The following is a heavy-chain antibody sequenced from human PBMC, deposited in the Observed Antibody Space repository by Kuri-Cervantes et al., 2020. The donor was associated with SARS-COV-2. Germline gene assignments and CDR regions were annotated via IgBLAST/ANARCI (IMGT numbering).Heavy chain of an antibody. D-gene: IGHD1-26*01. V-gene: IGHV3-21*01. J-gene: IGHJ4*02. CDR3: ARVSGSYYRSYYFDY. CDR2: ISSSSSYI. CDR1: GFLFSASA. Sequence: GESLKISCEVSGFLFSASAIHWVRQAPGKGLEWVSSISSSSSYIYYADSVKGRFTISRDNAKNSLYLQMNSLRAEDTAVYYCARVSGSYYRSYYFDYWGQGTLVTVSS.